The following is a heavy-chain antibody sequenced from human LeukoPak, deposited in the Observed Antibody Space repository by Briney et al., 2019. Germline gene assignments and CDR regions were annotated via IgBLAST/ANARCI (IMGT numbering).Heavy chain of an antibody. J-gene: IGHJ4*02. CDR3: ARDIGVVTAIKGLFDY. V-gene: IGHV4-59*02. Sequence: PSETLSLTCTVSGGPVRSYYWSWIRQPQCPGKGLEWIGYVHYSGSTNYNPSLKSRVTISMDMSKNQISLRLRSVTAADTAVYYCARDIGVVTAIKGLFDYWGQGTLVTVSS. D-gene: IGHD2-21*02. CDR1: GGPVRSYY. CDR2: VHYSGST.